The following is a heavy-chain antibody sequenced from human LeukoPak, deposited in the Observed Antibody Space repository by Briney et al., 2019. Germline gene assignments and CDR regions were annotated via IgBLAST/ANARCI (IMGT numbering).Heavy chain of an antibody. CDR2: ISYDGRSK. CDR3: AKVALFSGYYPPFDY. CDR1: AFTFSNYG. Sequence: QPGGSLRLSCTPSAFTFSNYGMHCVRQAPGEWLEWVAVISYDGRSKYYADSVKGRFTISRDNSKNTLFLQMNSLRPEDTAVYHCAKVALFSGYYPPFDYWGQGTLVTVSS. D-gene: IGHD3-22*01. V-gene: IGHV3-30*18. J-gene: IGHJ4*02.